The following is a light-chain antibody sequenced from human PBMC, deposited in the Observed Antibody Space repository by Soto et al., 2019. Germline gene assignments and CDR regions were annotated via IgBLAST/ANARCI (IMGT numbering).Light chain of an antibody. V-gene: IGLV2-14*02. CDR2: DVS. Sequence: QSALTQPASVSGSPGQSITISCTGTSSDVGSYNLVSWYQQHPGKAPKFMIYDVSNRPSGVSNRFSGSKSGNTASLTISGLQAEDEADYYCSSYTTSNTRQIVFGTGTKVTVL. CDR3: SSYTTSNTRQIV. CDR1: SSDVGSYNL. J-gene: IGLJ1*01.